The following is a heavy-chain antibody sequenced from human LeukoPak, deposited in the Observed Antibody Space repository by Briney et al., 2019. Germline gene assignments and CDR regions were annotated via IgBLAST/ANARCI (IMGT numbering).Heavy chain of an antibody. CDR2: INTDGSST. V-gene: IGHV3-74*01. Sequence: GGSLRLSCAASGFTFSSYWMHWVRQAPGKGLVWVSRINTDGSSTSYADSVKGRFTISRDNAKNTLYLQMNSLRAGDTAVYYCARGSWATYYDFWSDYWGQGTLVTVSS. D-gene: IGHD3-3*01. CDR3: ARGSWATYYDFWSDY. CDR1: GFTFSSYW. J-gene: IGHJ4*02.